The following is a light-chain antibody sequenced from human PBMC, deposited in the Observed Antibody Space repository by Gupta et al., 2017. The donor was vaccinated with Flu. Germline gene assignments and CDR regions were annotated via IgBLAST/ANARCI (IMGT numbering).Light chain of an antibody. CDR2: EDN. CDR3: QSYDSGNHVV. Sequence: FMLNQPRSVPEFRGKTGTISCTRSSCNIASNFMHWYQQRPGSSPTSVIFEDNQRPSGVPDRFSGSIDSSSNSASLTISGRKTEDEADYYCQSYDSGNHVVFGGGTRLTVL. CDR1: SCNIASNF. J-gene: IGLJ2*01. V-gene: IGLV6-57*01.